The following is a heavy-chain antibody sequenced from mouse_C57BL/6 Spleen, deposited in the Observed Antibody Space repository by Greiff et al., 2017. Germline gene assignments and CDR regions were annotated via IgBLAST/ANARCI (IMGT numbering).Heavy chain of an antibody. J-gene: IGHJ2*01. V-gene: IGHV5-17*01. CDR1: GFTFSDYG. CDR2: ISSGSSTI. D-gene: IGHD2-1*01. Sequence: EVKLLESGGGLVKPGGSLKLSCAASGFTFSDYGMHWVRQAPEKGLEWVAYISSGSSTIYYADTVKGRFTISRDNANNTLFLQMTSLRSEDTAMYYCARDGKGFDYWGQGTTLTVAS. CDR3: ARDGKGFDY.